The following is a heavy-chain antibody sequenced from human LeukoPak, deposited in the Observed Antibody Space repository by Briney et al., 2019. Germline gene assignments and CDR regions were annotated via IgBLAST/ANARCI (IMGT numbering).Heavy chain of an antibody. D-gene: IGHD1-26*01. V-gene: IGHV4-59*01. Sequence: SETLSLTCTVSGGSISTYYWSWIRQPPGKGLEWIAYIDYSGSTNYNPSLKRRVTISVDTSKNQFSLKLSSVTAADTAVYYCARDSRRELLHAFDIWGQGTMVTVSS. CDR2: IDYSGST. CDR3: ARDSRRELLHAFDI. CDR1: GGSISTYY. J-gene: IGHJ3*02.